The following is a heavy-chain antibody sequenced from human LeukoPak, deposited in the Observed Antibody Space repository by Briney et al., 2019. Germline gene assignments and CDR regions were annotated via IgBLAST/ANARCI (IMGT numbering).Heavy chain of an antibody. J-gene: IGHJ4*02. CDR1: GYTLTTYY. D-gene: IGHD5-18*01. CDR2: IDPSGGGT. V-gene: IGHV1-46*01. CDR3: GRSDTAVVYIDY. Sequence: ASVKVSCKASGYTLTTYYMQWVRQAPGQGLEWMGIIDPSGGGTSSAQKFQGRLTMTRDTSTSTVYMELTSLRSEDTAVYYCGRSDTAVVYIDYWGQGTLVTVSS.